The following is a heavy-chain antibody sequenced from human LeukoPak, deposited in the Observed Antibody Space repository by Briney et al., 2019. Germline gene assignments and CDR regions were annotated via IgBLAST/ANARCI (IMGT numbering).Heavy chain of an antibody. D-gene: IGHD5-24*01. CDR1: GDPFISSD. V-gene: IGHV1-69*13. J-gene: IGHJ2*01. CDR2: IIPIFGTA. CDR3: ASRDGYNYNWYFDL. Sequence: SVKVSCKASGDPFISSDINWVRQAPGQGLEWMGGIIPIFGTANYAQKFQGRVTITADESTSTAYMELSSLRSEDTAVYYCASRDGYNYNWYFDLWGRGTLVTVSS.